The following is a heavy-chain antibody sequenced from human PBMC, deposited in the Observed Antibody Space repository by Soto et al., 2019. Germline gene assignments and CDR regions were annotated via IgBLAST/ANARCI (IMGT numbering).Heavy chain of an antibody. J-gene: IGHJ4*02. D-gene: IGHD1-20*01. Sequence: QVQLVESGGDLVKPGGSLRLSCAASGFTFTDYYMSWIRQAPGKGLEWVSYIGGSGGNIYYTDSVKGRFTISRDNARNSLYLEMNSLRAEDTAVYYCARDRGALMTGTTGMDYWGRGTLVTVSS. V-gene: IGHV3-11*01. CDR3: ARDRGALMTGTTGMDY. CDR2: IGGSGGNI. CDR1: GFTFTDYY.